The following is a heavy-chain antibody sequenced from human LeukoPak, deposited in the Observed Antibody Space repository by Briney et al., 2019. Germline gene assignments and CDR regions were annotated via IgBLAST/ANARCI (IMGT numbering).Heavy chain of an antibody. D-gene: IGHD1-14*01. V-gene: IGHV1-46*01. J-gene: IGHJ2*01. CDR1: GYTFTSYY. Sequence: ASAKVSCKASGYTFTSYYMHWVRQAPGQGLEWMGIINPSGGSTSYAQKFQGRVTMTRDTSTSTVYMELSSLRSEDTAVYYCARAFGMWYFDLWGRGTLVTVSA. CDR3: ARAFGMWYFDL. CDR2: INPSGGST.